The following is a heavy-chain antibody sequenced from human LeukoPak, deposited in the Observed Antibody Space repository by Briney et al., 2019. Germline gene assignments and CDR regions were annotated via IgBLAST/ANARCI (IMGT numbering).Heavy chain of an antibody. CDR2: VTPNSGGT. V-gene: IGHV1-2*02. J-gene: IGHJ6*03. CDR3: AREAYGSGSFRTDYYYMDV. CDR1: GYTFTGYY. D-gene: IGHD3-10*01. Sequence: ASVKVSCKASGYTFTGYYMHWVRQAPGQGLEWMGWVTPNSGGTNYAQRFQGRVTMTRDTSISTAYMELNRLRSDDTAVYYCAREAYGSGSFRTDYYYMDVWGKGTTVAISS.